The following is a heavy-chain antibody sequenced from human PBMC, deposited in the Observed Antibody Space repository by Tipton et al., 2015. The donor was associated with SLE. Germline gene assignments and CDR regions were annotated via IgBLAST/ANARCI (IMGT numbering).Heavy chain of an antibody. J-gene: IGHJ4*02. Sequence: QLVQSGGGVVQPGRSLRLSCAASGFTFSSYGMHWVRQAPGKGLEWVAVIYYDGSNKYYADSVKGRFTISRDNAKNSLYLQMNSLRAEDTAVYYCARDLREGYNYYFDYWGQGTLVTVSS. CDR3: ARDLREGYNYYFDY. CDR2: IYYDGSNK. D-gene: IGHD5-24*01. CDR1: GFTFSSYG. V-gene: IGHV3-30*19.